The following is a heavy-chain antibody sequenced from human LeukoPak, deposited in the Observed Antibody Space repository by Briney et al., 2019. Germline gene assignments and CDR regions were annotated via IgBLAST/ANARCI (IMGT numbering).Heavy chain of an antibody. CDR2: ISSSSSTI. V-gene: IGHV3-48*04. CDR1: GFTFSGYS. D-gene: IGHD6-13*01. Sequence: GGSLRLSCAASGFTFSGYSMNWVRQAPGKGLEWVSYISSSSSTIYYADSVKGRFTISRDNAKNSLYLQMNSLRAEDTAVYYCARDRNRMIAALSYWGQGTLVTVSS. CDR3: ARDRNRMIAALSY. J-gene: IGHJ4*02.